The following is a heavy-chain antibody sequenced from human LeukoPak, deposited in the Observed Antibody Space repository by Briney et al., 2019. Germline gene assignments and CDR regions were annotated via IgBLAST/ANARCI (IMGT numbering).Heavy chain of an antibody. CDR1: GYSFTSHW. D-gene: IGHD2-15*01. Sequence: GESLKISCKGSGYSFTSHWIGWVRQMPGKGLEWMGIIYPGDSGTRYSPSFQGQVTISADKSISTAYLQWSSLKASDTAMYYCARRYCSGSTCYYFDFWGQGTLVTVSS. CDR3: ARRYCSGSTCYYFDF. J-gene: IGHJ4*02. V-gene: IGHV5-51*01. CDR2: IYPGDSGT.